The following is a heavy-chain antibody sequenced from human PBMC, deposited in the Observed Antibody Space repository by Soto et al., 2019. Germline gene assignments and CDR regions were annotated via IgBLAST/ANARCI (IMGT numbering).Heavy chain of an antibody. V-gene: IGHV5-51*01. Sequence: GESLKISCKGSGYSFTSYWIGWVRQMPGKGLEWMGIIYPGDSDTRYSPSFQGQVTISADKSISTAYLQWSSLKASDTAMYYCARVDCSSTSCYTGVLWFGPWGQGTLVTVSS. CDR3: ARVDCSSTSCYTGVLWFGP. D-gene: IGHD2-2*02. CDR1: GYSFTSYW. CDR2: IYPGDSDT. J-gene: IGHJ5*02.